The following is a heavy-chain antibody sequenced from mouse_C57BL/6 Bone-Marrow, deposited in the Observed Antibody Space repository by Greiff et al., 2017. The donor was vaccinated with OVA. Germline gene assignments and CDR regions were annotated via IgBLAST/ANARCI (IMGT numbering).Heavy chain of an antibody. CDR2: IFPGSGST. Sequence: VQGVESGPELVKPGASVKISCKASGYTFTDYYINWVKQRPGQGLEWIGWIFPGSGSTYYNEKFKGKATLTVDKSSSTAYMLLSSLTSEDSAVYFCARPFSPLYWYFDVWGTGTTVTVSS. D-gene: IGHD6-1*01. V-gene: IGHV1-75*01. J-gene: IGHJ1*03. CDR1: GYTFTDYY. CDR3: ARPFSPLYWYFDV.